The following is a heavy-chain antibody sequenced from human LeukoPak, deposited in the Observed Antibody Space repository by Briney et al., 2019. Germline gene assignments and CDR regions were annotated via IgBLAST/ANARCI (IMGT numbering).Heavy chain of an antibody. Sequence: GRSLRLSCAASGFTFSACAMNWVRQAPGKGLEWVSTIVNSGGSTYYADSVKGRFTASRDNSKNTLYLQMNSLRVEDTAIYYCAKSLPGSGSYDSWGQGTLVTVSS. D-gene: IGHD3-10*01. V-gene: IGHV3-23*01. CDR2: IVNSGGST. J-gene: IGHJ4*02. CDR1: GFTFSACA. CDR3: AKSLPGSGSYDS.